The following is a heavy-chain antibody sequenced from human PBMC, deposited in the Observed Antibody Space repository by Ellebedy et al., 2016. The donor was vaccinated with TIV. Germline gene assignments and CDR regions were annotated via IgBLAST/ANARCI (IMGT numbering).Heavy chain of an antibody. D-gene: IGHD6-19*01. CDR2: IYTGGST. Sequence: PGGSLRLSCAASGFTVSSNYMSRVRQAPGEGLEWVSVIYTGGSTYYAESVKGRFTISRDNSKNTLYLQMNSLRAEDTAVYYCARDRLAVAGTFFDYWGQGTLVTVSS. CDR3: ARDRLAVAGTFFDY. CDR1: GFTVSSNY. V-gene: IGHV3-53*01. J-gene: IGHJ4*02.